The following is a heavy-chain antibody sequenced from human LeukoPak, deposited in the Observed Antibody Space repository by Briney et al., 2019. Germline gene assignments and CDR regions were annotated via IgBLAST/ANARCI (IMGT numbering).Heavy chain of an antibody. J-gene: IGHJ4*02. CDR2: IYYRGPT. Sequence: SETLSLTCTVSGDSISSSNYYWGWIRQPPGKGLEWIGSIYYRGPTYYNPSLKSRVTISVDTSKNQFSLKLSSVTAADTAVYYCARHRDYGGNSRYFHYWGQGTQVTVSS. CDR3: ARHRDYGGNSRYFHY. CDR1: GDSISSSNYY. V-gene: IGHV4-39*01. D-gene: IGHD4-23*01.